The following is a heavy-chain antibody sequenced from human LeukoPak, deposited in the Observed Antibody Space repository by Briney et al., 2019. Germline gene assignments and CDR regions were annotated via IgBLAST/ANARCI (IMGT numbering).Heavy chain of an antibody. D-gene: IGHD3-10*01. CDR3: ARDLEPVLLWFGETSHSYYYYGMDV. CDR2: ISYDGSNK. V-gene: IGHV3-30*04. CDR1: GFTFSSYA. Sequence: PGGSLRLSCAASGFTFSSYAMHWVRQAPGKGLEWVAVISYDGSNKYYADFVKGRFTISRDNSKNTLYLQMNSLRAEDTAVYYCARDLEPVLLWFGETSHSYYYYGMDVWGQGTTVTVSS. J-gene: IGHJ6*02.